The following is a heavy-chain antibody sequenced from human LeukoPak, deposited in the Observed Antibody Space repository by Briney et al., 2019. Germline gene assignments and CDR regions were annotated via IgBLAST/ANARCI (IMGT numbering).Heavy chain of an antibody. D-gene: IGHD1-20*01. Sequence: GGSLRLSCAISGFIFSGSDIHWVRQASGRGLEWVGRIRTKLRNYATAYAASVKGRFTISRDDSGDTAYLQMNSLKTEDTAVYYCTTYISGHYWGQGTLVTVSS. CDR3: TTYISGHY. J-gene: IGHJ4*02. CDR2: IRTKLRNYAT. V-gene: IGHV3-73*01. CDR1: GFIFSGSD.